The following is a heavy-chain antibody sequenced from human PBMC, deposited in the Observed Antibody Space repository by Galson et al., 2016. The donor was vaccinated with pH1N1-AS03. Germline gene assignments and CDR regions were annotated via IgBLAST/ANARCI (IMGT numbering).Heavy chain of an antibody. Sequence: QSGAEVKKPGESLQISCKGSGYSFTNHWIAWVRQMPGKGLEWMGFIYPVDSDTRYRPSFQGQVTISADKSVTTAYLQWSSLKASDTAIYYCARHREYQVLSSAMDVWGQGTTVTVSS. CDR2: IYPVDSDT. CDR1: GYSFTNHW. V-gene: IGHV5-51*01. CDR3: ARHREYQVLSSAMDV. J-gene: IGHJ6*02. D-gene: IGHD2-2*01.